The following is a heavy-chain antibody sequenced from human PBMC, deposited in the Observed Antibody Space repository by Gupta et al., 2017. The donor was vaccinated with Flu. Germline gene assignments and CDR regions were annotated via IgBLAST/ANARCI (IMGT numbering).Heavy chain of an antibody. CDR2: VSGGGSNS. CDR3: AKGANWAFEI. J-gene: IGHJ3*02. V-gene: IGHV3-23*01. CDR1: GFTFTNYA. D-gene: IGHD1-1*01. Sequence: EVQLLESGGGLAQPGGSLRLSCATPGFTFTNYAMRWVRQAPGKGLEWVSTVSGGGSNSYYADSVKGRFTISGDSSKKTVYLQMNSLGVEDTAVYYCAKGANWAFEIWGQGTMVTVSS.